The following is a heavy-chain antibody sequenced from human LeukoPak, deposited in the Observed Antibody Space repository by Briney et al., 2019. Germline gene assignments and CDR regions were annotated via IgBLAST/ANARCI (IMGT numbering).Heavy chain of an antibody. D-gene: IGHD2-2*01. V-gene: IGHV6-1*01. Sequence: PSQTLSLTCAISGDSVSSNSVTWNWIRQSPSRGLEWLSRTYYRSTWYNDYAVSVRGRITVNPDTSKNQFSLHPNSVTPEDTAVYYCARRLTQYDCFDPWGQGILVTVSS. CDR2: TYYRSTWYN. CDR1: GDSVSSNSVT. J-gene: IGHJ5*02. CDR3: ARRLTQYDCFDP.